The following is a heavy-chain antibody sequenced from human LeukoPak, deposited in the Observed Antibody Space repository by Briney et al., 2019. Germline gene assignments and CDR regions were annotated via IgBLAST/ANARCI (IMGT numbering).Heavy chain of an antibody. CDR1: GFIVSGDF. CDR2: IYSDGST. CDR3: AREGLTGSTNWFDS. Sequence: GGSLRLSCAASGFIVSGDFMSWVRQAPGKGLEWVSVIYSDGSTYYADSVKGRFTISRDNSKNTLDLQMTGLRAEDTAVYYCAREGLTGSTNWFDSWGRGTLATVSS. J-gene: IGHJ5*01. D-gene: IGHD1-7*01. V-gene: IGHV3-53*01.